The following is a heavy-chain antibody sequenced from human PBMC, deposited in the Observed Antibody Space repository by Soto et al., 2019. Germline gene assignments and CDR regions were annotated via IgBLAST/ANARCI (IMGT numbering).Heavy chain of an antibody. CDR1: GFAFSSYA. V-gene: IGHV3-30-3*01. CDR2: ISYDASNK. CDR3: ARPFSSGWYGDFDY. D-gene: IGHD6-19*01. J-gene: IGHJ4*02. Sequence: QVQLVESGGGVVQPGRSLRLSCAASGFAFSSYAMHWVRRAPGKGLEWVAVISYDASNKYYADSVKGRFTISRDNSKNTMYLQMSSLRAEDTAVYYCARPFSSGWYGDFDYWGQGTLVNVSS.